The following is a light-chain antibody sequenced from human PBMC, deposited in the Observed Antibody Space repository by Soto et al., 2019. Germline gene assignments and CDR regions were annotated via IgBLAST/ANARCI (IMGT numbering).Light chain of an antibody. CDR3: VLYMGSGTWV. CDR2: NTN. Sequence: QTVVTQEPSFSVSPGRTVTLTCGLSSGSVSTSYYPSWYQQNPGQAPRTLIYNTNTRSSGVPDRVSGSILGNKAALTITGAQADDESDYYCVLYMGSGTWVFGGGTKVTVL. CDR1: SGSVSTSYY. J-gene: IGLJ3*02. V-gene: IGLV8-61*01.